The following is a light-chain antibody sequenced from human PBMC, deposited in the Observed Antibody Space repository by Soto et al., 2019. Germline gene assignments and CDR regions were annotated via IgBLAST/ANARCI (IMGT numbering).Light chain of an antibody. CDR3: LQHNNYPYT. CDR2: AAS. J-gene: IGKJ2*01. CDR1: QGIGND. Sequence: DIQMIQSPSSLSASIGDRVTITCRTSQGIGNDLSWYQQKPGKAPKRLIYAASSFQSGVPSRFSGSGSGTEFTLTISSLQPEDFATYYCLQHNNYPYTFGQGTKLEIK. V-gene: IGKV1-17*01.